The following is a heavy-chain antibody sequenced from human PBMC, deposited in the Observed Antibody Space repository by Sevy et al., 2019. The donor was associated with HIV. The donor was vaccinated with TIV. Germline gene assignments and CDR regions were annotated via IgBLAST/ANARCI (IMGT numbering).Heavy chain of an antibody. V-gene: IGHV3-13*01. Sequence: GGYLRLSCAASGFTFSSYEMHWVRQLRGGGLEWVSAIGIAGDTFYADSVRGRFTISRANARNSLHLQMNSLRAGDSATYYCAREGLSCSSDGFDIWGQGTMVTVSS. CDR3: AREGLSCSSDGFDI. CDR2: IGIAGDT. D-gene: IGHD6-6*01. J-gene: IGHJ3*02. CDR1: GFTFSSYE.